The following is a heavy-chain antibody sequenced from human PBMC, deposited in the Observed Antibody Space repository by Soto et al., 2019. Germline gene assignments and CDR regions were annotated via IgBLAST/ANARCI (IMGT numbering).Heavy chain of an antibody. CDR2: ISYDGSNK. CDR1: GFTFSSYG. V-gene: IGHV3-30*03. D-gene: IGHD3-3*01. Sequence: QVQLVESGGGVVQPGRSLRLSCAASGFTFSSYGMHWVRQAPGKGLEWVAVISYDGSNKYYADSVKGRFTISRDNSKNTLYLQMNSLRAEDTAVYYCARGLRFLEWLFPQLDYWGQGTLVTVSS. CDR3: ARGLRFLEWLFPQLDY. J-gene: IGHJ4*02.